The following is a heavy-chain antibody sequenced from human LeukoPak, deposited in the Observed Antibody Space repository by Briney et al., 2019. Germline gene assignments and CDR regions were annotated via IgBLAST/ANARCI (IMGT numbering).Heavy chain of an antibody. CDR1: GFTFSSYA. Sequence: PGGSLRLSCAASGFTFSSYAMSWVRQAPGKGLEWVSAISGSGGSTYYADSVKGRFTISRDNSKNTLYLQMNSLRPEDSAVYYCARGLDQTENYWGQGTLVTVSS. J-gene: IGHJ4*02. CDR2: ISGSGGST. CDR3: ARGLDQTENY. V-gene: IGHV3-23*01. D-gene: IGHD2-2*01.